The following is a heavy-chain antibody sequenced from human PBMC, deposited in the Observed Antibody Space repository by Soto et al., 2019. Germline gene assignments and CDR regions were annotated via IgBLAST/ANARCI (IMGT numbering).Heavy chain of an antibody. CDR1: KFPFTDFA. Sequence: EVHLLESGGGLVQPGGSLRLSCVASKFPFTDFAMNWVRQAPGKGLEWVSAVSGRGDTTYYADSVNGRFTISRANSQNIVFLQMHSLRAEDTGVYYCAKDLDPITATTFDFWGQGTLVTVSS. CDR2: VSGRGDTT. CDR3: AKDLDPITATTFDF. V-gene: IGHV3-23*01. J-gene: IGHJ4*02. D-gene: IGHD1-7*01.